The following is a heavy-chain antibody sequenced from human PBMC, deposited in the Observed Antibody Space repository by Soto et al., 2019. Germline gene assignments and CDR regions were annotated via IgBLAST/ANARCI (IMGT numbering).Heavy chain of an antibody. Sequence: SETLSLTCTVSGGSISSGGYYWSWIRQHPGKGLEWIGYIYYSGSTYYNPPLKSRVTMSLDTSKNQFSLKLSSVTAADTAVYYCARVDGSGSYPQHYGMDVWGQGTTVTVSS. CDR1: GGSISSGGYY. V-gene: IGHV4-61*08. CDR3: ARVDGSGSYPQHYGMDV. CDR2: IYYSGST. D-gene: IGHD3-10*01. J-gene: IGHJ6*02.